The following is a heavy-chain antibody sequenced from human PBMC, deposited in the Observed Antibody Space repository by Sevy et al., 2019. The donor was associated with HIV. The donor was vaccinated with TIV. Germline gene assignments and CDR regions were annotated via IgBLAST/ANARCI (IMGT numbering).Heavy chain of an antibody. V-gene: IGHV4-39*01. J-gene: IGHJ3*02. D-gene: IGHD3-22*01. CDR1: GGSISSSSYY. CDR3: ASGSGYYDSSDAFDI. Sequence: SETLSLTCTVSGGSISSSSYYWGWIRQPPGKGLEWIGSIYYSGSTYYNPSLKSRVTISVDTSKNQFSRKLSSVTAADTAVYYCASGSGYYDSSDAFDIWGQGTMVTVSS. CDR2: IYYSGST.